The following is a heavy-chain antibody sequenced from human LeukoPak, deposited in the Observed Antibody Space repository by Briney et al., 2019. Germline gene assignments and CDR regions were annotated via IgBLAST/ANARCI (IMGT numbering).Heavy chain of an antibody. CDR2: IIPLFGTA. CDR3: ARAWDFDSSGFYYYY. J-gene: IGHJ4*02. D-gene: IGHD3-22*01. CDR1: GGTFSSYA. V-gene: IGHV1-69*13. Sequence: SVKVSCKASGGTFSSYAISWVRQAPGQGLEWMGGIIPLFGTANYAQRFQGRVTITADESTRTAYMELSSLRSEDTAIYYCARAWDFDSSGFYYYYWGQGTLVTVSS.